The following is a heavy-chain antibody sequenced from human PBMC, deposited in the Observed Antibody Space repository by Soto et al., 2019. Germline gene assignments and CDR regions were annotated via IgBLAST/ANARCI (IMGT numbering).Heavy chain of an antibody. Sequence: PSQTLSLTCAISGDSVSSNSAAWNWIRQSPSRGLEWLGRTYYRSKWYNDYAVSVKSRITINPDASKNQFSLQLNSVTPEDTAVYYCARDSFGIAAAGTYYYGMDVWGQGTTVTVSS. J-gene: IGHJ6*02. CDR3: ARDSFGIAAAGTYYYGMDV. CDR1: GDSVSSNSAA. D-gene: IGHD6-13*01. CDR2: TYYRSKWYN. V-gene: IGHV6-1*01.